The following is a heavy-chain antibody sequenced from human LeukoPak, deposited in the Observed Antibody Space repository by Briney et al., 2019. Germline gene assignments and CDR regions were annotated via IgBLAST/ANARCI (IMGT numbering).Heavy chain of an antibody. V-gene: IGHV4-31*03. J-gene: IGHJ4*02. D-gene: IGHD3-22*01. Sequence: PSQTLSLTCTVSGGSISGGGYYWSWIRQHPGKGLEWIGYIYYSGSTYYNPSLKSRVTISVDTSKNQFSLKLSSVTAADTAVYYCARTGTDSSGYYPDGLDYWGQGTLVTVSS. CDR2: IYYSGST. CDR3: ARTGTDSSGYYPDGLDY. CDR1: GGSISGGGYY.